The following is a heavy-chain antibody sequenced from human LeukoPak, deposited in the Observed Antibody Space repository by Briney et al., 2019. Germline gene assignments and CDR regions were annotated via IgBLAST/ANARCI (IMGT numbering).Heavy chain of an antibody. CDR3: ARNFGKCRRFSCHGGGFEI. CDR2: IKQDGSDK. V-gene: IGHV3-7*03. D-gene: IGHD2-2*01. Sequence: GGSLRLSCAASGFTFSRHWMSWVRQAPGKGLEWVANIKQDGSDKNYVDPVKGRFTISRDNAKNSLYLQMNSLRAEDTAVYYCARNFGKCRRFSCHGGGFEIWGQRTMVTVSS. CDR1: GFTFSRHW. J-gene: IGHJ3*02.